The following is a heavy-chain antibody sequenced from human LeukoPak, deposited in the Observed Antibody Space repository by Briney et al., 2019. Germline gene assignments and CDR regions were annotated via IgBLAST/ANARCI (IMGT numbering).Heavy chain of an antibody. Sequence: PSETLSLTSTVSGGSISSGDYYWSWIRQPPGKGLEWVGYICYSGSTYYNPSLKSRVTISVDTSKNQFSLKLSSVTAADTAVYYCARVVVVPAATYYYYYYGMDVWGQGTTVTVSS. CDR3: ARVVVVPAATYYYYYYGMDV. V-gene: IGHV4-30-4*01. J-gene: IGHJ6*02. CDR1: GGSISSGDYY. D-gene: IGHD2-2*01. CDR2: ICYSGST.